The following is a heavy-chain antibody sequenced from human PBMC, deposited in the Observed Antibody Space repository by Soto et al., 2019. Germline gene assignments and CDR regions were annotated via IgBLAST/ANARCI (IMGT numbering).Heavy chain of an antibody. CDR3: AKNQGVELVPLATVDWFDP. CDR1: GFIFENFG. Sequence: GGSLRLSCAASGFIFENFGMSWVRQAPGKGLEWISSISGSGFKKYYADSVKGRFTISRDNSKSTVYLESNSLSAEDTAVYHCAKNQGVELVPLATVDWFDPWGQGSVVTVSS. V-gene: IGHV3-23*01. D-gene: IGHD1-26*01. J-gene: IGHJ5*02. CDR2: ISGSGFKK.